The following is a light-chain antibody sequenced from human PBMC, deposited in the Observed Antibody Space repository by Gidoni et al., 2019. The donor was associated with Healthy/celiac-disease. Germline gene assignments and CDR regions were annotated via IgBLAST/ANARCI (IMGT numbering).Light chain of an antibody. J-gene: IGKJ4*01. CDR1: QSVSSY. CDR2: DAS. V-gene: IGKV3-11*01. CDR3: QQRSNWPLT. Sequence: EIVLTQSPATLSLSPGERATLSCMASQSVSSYLAWYQQKPGQAPRILIYDASNRATGIPARFSGSGSGTDFTLTISSLEPEDFAVYYCQQRSNWPLTFGGGTKVEIK.